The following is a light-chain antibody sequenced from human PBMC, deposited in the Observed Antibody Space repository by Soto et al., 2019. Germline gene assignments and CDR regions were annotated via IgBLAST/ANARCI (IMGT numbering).Light chain of an antibody. CDR1: HSLLHSNGYNY. CDR3: IQVLQSLT. Sequence: DIVMTQSTLSLPVTPGEPASISCRSSHSLLHSNGYNYLDWYLQKPGQSPQLLIYLGSNRASWVPDRFSGSGSGTYFTMTISRVEAEYVWVSSCIQVLQSLTFGHGTTVEIK. J-gene: IGKJ1*01. CDR2: LGS. V-gene: IGKV2-28*01.